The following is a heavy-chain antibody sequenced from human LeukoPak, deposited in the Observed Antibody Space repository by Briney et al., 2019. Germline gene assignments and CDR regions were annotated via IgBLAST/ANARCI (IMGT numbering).Heavy chain of an antibody. Sequence: GGSLRLSCAASGFTFSSYRMNWVRQAPGKGLEWVSSISSSSSYIYYADSVKGRFTISRDNAKNSLYLQMNSLRAEDTAVYYCARDRVIAAAGTDFDYWGQGTLVTVSS. D-gene: IGHD6-13*01. CDR2: ISSSSSYI. CDR3: ARDRVIAAAGTDFDY. V-gene: IGHV3-21*01. J-gene: IGHJ4*02. CDR1: GFTFSSYR.